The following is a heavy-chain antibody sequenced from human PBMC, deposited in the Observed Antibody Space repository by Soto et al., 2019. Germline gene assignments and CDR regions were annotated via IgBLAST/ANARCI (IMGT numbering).Heavy chain of an antibody. CDR3: ARQAREAHNSAGY. V-gene: IGHV4-59*08. J-gene: IGHJ4*02. D-gene: IGHD2-15*01. Sequence: KPSETLSLTCTVSGGPISFYSWSWIRQPPGKGLEWIGYMYNSGNTTYSPSLKSRVAISVDTSKNQISLKLTSVTAADTAVYYCARQAREAHNSAGYWGQGTLVTVSS. CDR1: GGPISFYS. CDR2: MYNSGNT.